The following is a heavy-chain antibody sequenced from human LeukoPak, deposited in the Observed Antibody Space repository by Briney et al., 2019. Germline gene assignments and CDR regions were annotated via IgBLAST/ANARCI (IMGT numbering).Heavy chain of an antibody. CDR3: ARGGLIAAYDY. J-gene: IGHJ4*02. V-gene: IGHV4-59*01. Sequence: SETLSLTCTVSGGSISSYYWSWIRQPPGMGLEWIGYIYYTGSTNYNPSLKSRVTISVDTSKNQFSLKLSSVTAADAAVYYCARGGLIAAYDYWGQGTLVTVSS. D-gene: IGHD6-6*01. CDR1: GGSISSYY. CDR2: IYYTGST.